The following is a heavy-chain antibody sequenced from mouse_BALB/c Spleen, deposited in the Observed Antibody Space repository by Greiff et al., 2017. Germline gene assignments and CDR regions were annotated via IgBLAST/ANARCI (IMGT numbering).Heavy chain of an antibody. CDR3: ARWRPGYGNHPYYARDY. CDR1: GFTFSSFG. Sequence: EVKLVESGGGLVQPGGSRKLSCAASGFTFSSFGMHWVRQAPEKGLEWVAYISSGRSTIYYADTVKGRCTISRDNPKNTLFLQMTSLRSEDTAMYYCARWRPGYGNHPYYARDYWGQGTSVTVSS. D-gene: IGHD2-1*01. J-gene: IGHJ4*01. V-gene: IGHV5-17*02. CDR2: ISSGRSTI.